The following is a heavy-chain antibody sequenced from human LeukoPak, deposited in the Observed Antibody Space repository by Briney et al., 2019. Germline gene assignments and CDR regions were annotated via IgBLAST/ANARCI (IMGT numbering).Heavy chain of an antibody. J-gene: IGHJ6*03. D-gene: IGHD2-15*01. CDR1: GGSISSYY. Sequence: PSETLSLTCTVSGGSISSYYWSWIRQPPGKGLEWIGYIYYIVSTNYNPSLKSRVTISVDTSKNQFSLKLSSVTAAGTAVYYCARGGYCSGGSCYAPILGYYYYMDVWGKGTTVTVSS. CDR2: IYYIVST. V-gene: IGHV4-59*01. CDR3: ARGGYCSGGSCYAPILGYYYYMDV.